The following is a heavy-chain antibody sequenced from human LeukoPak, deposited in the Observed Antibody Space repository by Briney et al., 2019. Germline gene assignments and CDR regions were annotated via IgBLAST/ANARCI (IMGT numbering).Heavy chain of an antibody. CDR3: ARGQGWLSALDF. V-gene: IGHV1-8*01. Sequence: ASVKVSCKASGYTFTTYDINWVRQAPGQGLEWMAWMNPKSGNTGFAQKFQGRLTMTRNTSIGTAYMELRSLKFDDTAIYYCARGQGWLSALDFWGQGTLVAVSS. CDR2: MNPKSGNT. D-gene: IGHD5-12*01. J-gene: IGHJ4*02. CDR1: GYTFTTYD.